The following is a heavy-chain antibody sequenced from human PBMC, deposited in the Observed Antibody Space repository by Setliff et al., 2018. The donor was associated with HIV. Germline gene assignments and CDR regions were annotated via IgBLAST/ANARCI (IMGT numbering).Heavy chain of an antibody. Sequence: GASVKVFCKASGYTFITYYMHWVRPAPGQGLEWMGIINPSGGSTSYAQKFQGRVTMTRDTSTSTVYMELSSLRSEDTAVYYCARDRQGRRDGYNYLDYFDYWGQGTLVTVSS. J-gene: IGHJ4*02. D-gene: IGHD5-12*01. CDR2: INPSGGST. V-gene: IGHV1-46*01. CDR1: GYTFITYY. CDR3: ARDRQGRRDGYNYLDYFDY.